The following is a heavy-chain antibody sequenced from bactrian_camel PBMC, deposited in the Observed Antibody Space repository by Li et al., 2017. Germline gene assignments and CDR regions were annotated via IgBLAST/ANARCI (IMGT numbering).Heavy chain of an antibody. D-gene: IGHD4*01. CDR3: AAEVFPCRSYSDYAEH. J-gene: IGHJ4*01. CDR1: GDVGTYA. V-gene: IGHV3S53*01. Sequence: QVQLVESGGGSVQAGGSLKLSCVATGDVGTYALGWFRGTTPGSRQAVAVIDDDETEYLTPSVKGRFTISRDNAKNTIYLQMDNLKPEDTAVYYCAAEVFPCRSYSDYAEHWGQGTQVTVS. CDR2: IDDDETE.